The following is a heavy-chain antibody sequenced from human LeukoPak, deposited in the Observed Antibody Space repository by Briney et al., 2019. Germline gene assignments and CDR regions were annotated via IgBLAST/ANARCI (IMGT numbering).Heavy chain of an antibody. V-gene: IGHV3-30-3*01. CDR3: VGELLTAAGTIGAFDI. J-gene: IGHJ3*02. Sequence: GGSLRLSCAASGFTFSSYAMHWVRQAPGKGLEWVAVISYDGSNKYHADSVKGRFTISRDNSKSTLFLQMSSLAAEDTAVYYCVGELLTAAGTIGAFDIWGQGTMVTVSS. CDR2: ISYDGSNK. D-gene: IGHD6-13*01. CDR1: GFTFSSYA.